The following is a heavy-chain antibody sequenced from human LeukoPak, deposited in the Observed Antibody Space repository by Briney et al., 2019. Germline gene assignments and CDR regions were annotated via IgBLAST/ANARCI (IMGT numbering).Heavy chain of an antibody. J-gene: IGHJ4*02. D-gene: IGHD1-1*01. V-gene: IGHV3-33*01. CDR2: IWDDGSNE. Sequence: GGSLRLACAASGFTFSNYGMHWVRQAPGKGLEWVAVIWDDGSNEYYADSVKGRFTIFRDNRRNTLYLQMNSLRAEDTAVYSCARDHSGTQDYWGQGTLVTVSS. CDR3: ARDHSGTQDY. CDR1: GFTFSNYG.